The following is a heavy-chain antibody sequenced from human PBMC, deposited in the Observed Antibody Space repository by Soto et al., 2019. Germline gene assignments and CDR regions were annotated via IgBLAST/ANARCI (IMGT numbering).Heavy chain of an antibody. Sequence: QVQLQQWGAGLLKPSETLSLTCAFYGGSLDAYDWSWVRQPPGKGLEWIGEMNHSGSTKYNPSLKSRVTISLDTSKNQFSLILTSVTAADTAVYYCARSFCSSTSCYPYDYWGQGTLATVSS. CDR1: GGSLDAYD. J-gene: IGHJ4*02. D-gene: IGHD2-2*01. CDR3: ARSFCSSTSCYPYDY. CDR2: MNHSGST. V-gene: IGHV4-34*01.